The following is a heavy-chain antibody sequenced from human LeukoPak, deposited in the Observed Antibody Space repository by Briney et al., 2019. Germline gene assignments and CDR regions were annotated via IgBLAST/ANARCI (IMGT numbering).Heavy chain of an antibody. CDR2: ISVSGHKT. J-gene: IGHJ4*02. CDR3: ARGSLVHYYGSGSYRIRAGFDS. Sequence: GGSLRLSCAASGFTFRSYSMSWVRQAPGKGLEWVSGISVSGHKTYHADSVKGRFTISRDNSKNMVYLQMNSLRAEDTAVYYCARGSLVHYYGSGSYRIRAGFDSWGQGTLVTVSS. D-gene: IGHD3-10*01. V-gene: IGHV3-23*01. CDR1: GFTFRSYS.